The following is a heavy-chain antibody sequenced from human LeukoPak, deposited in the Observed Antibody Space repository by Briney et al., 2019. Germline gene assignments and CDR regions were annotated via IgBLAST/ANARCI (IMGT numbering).Heavy chain of an antibody. CDR1: GYSISSSNW. CDR2: IYYSEST. D-gene: IGHD2-15*01. CDR3: ARGYCSGGSCYSSYYYSYMDV. J-gene: IGHJ6*03. V-gene: IGHV4-28*03. Sequence: SETLSLTCAVSGYSISSSNWWGWIRQPPGKGLEWIGYIYYSESTYYNPSLKSRVTISVDRSKNQFSLKLSSVTAADTAVYYCARGYCSGGSCYSSYYYSYMDVWGKGTTVTVSS.